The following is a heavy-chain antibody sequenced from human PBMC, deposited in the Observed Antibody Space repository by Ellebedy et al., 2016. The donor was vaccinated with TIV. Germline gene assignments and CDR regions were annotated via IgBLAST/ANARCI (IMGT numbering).Heavy chain of an antibody. CDR2: INPNGGDT. J-gene: IGHJ4*02. V-gene: IGHV1-2*02. Sequence: ASVKVSCXASGYTFTGYYMHWVRQAPGQGLQWMGWINPNGGDTNYAQNFQGRVTMTRDTSISTAYMELSRLRSDDTAVYYCAREMLGDNKSFDYWGQGTLVTVSS. D-gene: IGHD1-26*01. CDR3: AREMLGDNKSFDY. CDR1: GYTFTGYY.